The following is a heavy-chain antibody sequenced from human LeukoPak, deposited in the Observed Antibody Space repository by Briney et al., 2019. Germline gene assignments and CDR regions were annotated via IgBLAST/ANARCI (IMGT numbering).Heavy chain of an antibody. CDR3: ARGLTLYYFDY. Sequence: SETLSLTCTVSGDSISSYYWSWIRQPPGKGLDWIGYIYYTGSSNYNPSLESRVTISVDTSKNQFSLKLNSVTAADTAVYYCARGLTLYYFDYWGQGTLVTVSS. CDR2: IYYTGSS. V-gene: IGHV4-59*01. J-gene: IGHJ4*02. CDR1: GDSISSYY. D-gene: IGHD2-15*01.